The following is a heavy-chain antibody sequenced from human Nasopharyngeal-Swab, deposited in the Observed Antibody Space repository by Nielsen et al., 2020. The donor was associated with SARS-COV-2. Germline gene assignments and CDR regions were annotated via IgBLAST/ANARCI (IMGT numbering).Heavy chain of an antibody. CDR3: ARAPAGVAVPLIDY. J-gene: IGHJ4*02. V-gene: IGHV3-11*01. CDR2: ISLSGPTK. Sequence: GGSLRLSCSASGFTFSDYYLTWVRQTPGKGLQWVSHISLSGPTKYSADSVKGRFTISRDNARSTLLLQMSSLTADDTAIYYCARAPAGVAVPLIDYWGQGTLVTVSS. CDR1: GFTFSDYY. D-gene: IGHD3-3*01.